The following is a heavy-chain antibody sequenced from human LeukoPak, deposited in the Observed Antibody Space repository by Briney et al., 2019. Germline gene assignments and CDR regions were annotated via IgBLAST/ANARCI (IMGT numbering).Heavy chain of an antibody. D-gene: IGHD7-27*01. CDR2: INPSGGST. CDR1: GYTFTSYY. V-gene: IGHV1-46*01. Sequence: WASVKVSCKASGYTFTSYYMHWVRQAPGQGLEWMGIINPSGGSTSYAQKFQGRVTMTRDTSTSTVYMELSSLRSEDTAVYYCAREIRSLHWGSNYYYGMDVWGQGTTVTVSS. J-gene: IGHJ6*02. CDR3: AREIRSLHWGSNYYYGMDV.